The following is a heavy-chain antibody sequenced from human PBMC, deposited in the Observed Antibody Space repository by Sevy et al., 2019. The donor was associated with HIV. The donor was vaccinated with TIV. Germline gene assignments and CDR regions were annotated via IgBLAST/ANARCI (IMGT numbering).Heavy chain of an antibody. V-gene: IGHV3-23*01. CDR2: FCFGGSKI. CDR1: GFTFSIYT. D-gene: IGHD2-8*01. Sequence: GGSLKLSCAASGFTFSIYTMSWVRHAPGKGLEWVSTFCFGGSKIYYADSVKGRFTISRANSRNTVYLQMNSLRADDPAVYYCAREGCTQPHDYWGQGTLVTVYS. J-gene: IGHJ4*02. CDR3: AREGCTQPHDY.